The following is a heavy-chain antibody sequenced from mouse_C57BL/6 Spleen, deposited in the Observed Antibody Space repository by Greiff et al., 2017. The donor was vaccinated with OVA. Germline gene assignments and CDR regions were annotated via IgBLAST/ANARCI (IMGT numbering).Heavy chain of an antibody. CDR2: IYPGDGDT. D-gene: IGHD2-4*01. CDR3: ARSYDYLYAMDY. Sequence: QVQLQQSGPELVKPGASVKISCKASGYAFSSSWMNWVKQRPGKGLEWIGRIYPGDGDTNYNGKFKGKATLTADTSSSTAYMQLSSLTSEDSAVYFCARSYDYLYAMDYWGQGTSVTVSS. V-gene: IGHV1-82*01. J-gene: IGHJ4*01. CDR1: GYAFSSSW.